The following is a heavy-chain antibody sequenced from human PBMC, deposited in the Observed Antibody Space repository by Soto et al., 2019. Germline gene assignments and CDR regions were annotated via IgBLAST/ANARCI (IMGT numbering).Heavy chain of an antibody. J-gene: IGHJ4*02. CDR3: ARSPLLEWLLSEDNFDY. CDR1: GFTFSSYW. Sequence: GGSLRLSCAASGFTFSSYWMHWVRQAPGKGLVWVSRINSDGSSTSYADSVKGRFTISRDNAKNTLYLQMNSLRAEDTAVYYCARSPLLEWLLSEDNFDYWGQGTLVTVSS. CDR2: INSDGSST. D-gene: IGHD3-3*01. V-gene: IGHV3-74*01.